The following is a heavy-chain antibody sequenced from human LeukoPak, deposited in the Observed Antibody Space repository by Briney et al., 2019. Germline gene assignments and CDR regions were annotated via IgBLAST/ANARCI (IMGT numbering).Heavy chain of an antibody. J-gene: IGHJ4*02. CDR2: ISSSSSQI. V-gene: IGHV3-21*06. D-gene: IGHD3/OR15-3a*01. Sequence: PGGSLRLSCAASGFTFSRYSMTWVRQAPGKGLEWVSSISSSSSQIYYAGSVKGRFTVSRDNTKNSLYLHMTSLRAEDTSVFYCARDRRGAKWTYYFDYWGQGALVTVSS. CDR1: GFTFSRYS. CDR3: ARDRRGAKWTYYFDY.